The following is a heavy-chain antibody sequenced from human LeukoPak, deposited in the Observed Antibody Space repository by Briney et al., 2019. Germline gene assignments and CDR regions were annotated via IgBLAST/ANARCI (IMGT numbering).Heavy chain of an antibody. CDR3: ARGIAATGKVDY. CDR1: GGSISGGSYY. J-gene: IGHJ4*02. V-gene: IGHV4-39*07. D-gene: IGHD6-13*01. Sequence: SETLSLTCTVSGGSISGGSYYWSWIRQPPGKGLEWIGEINHSGSTNYNPSLKSRVTISVDTSKNQFSLKLSSLTAADTAVYYCARGIAATGKVDYWGQGTLVTVSS. CDR2: INHSGST.